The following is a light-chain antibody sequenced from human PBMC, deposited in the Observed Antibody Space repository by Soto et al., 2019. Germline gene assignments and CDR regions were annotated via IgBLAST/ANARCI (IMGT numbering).Light chain of an antibody. CDR3: QQYTSYWT. CDR1: ERISSW. Sequence: DTQMTQSPSTLSAYVGDRVPITCRASERISSWLAWYQKKPGKATKLLIYDASSLESGVPSRFSGSGSGTEFTLTISSLQPDDFATYYCQQYTSYWTFGQGTKV. J-gene: IGKJ1*01. V-gene: IGKV1-5*01. CDR2: DAS.